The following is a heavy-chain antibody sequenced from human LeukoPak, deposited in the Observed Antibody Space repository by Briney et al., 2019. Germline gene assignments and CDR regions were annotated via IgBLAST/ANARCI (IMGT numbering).Heavy chain of an antibody. Sequence: GASVKVSCKASGYSFSSYYMHWVRQAPGQGLEWMGIINPSGDSTTYAQKFQGRVTMTMDTSTRTVYMELSSLRSDDTPVYYCARENDYGNNWFDPWGQGTLVTVSS. CDR2: INPSGDST. CDR1: GYSFSSYY. CDR3: ARENDYGNNWFDP. D-gene: IGHD4-17*01. V-gene: IGHV1-46*01. J-gene: IGHJ5*02.